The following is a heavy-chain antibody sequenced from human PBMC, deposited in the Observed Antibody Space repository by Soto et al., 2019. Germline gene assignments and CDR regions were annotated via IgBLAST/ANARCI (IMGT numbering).Heavy chain of an antibody. J-gene: IGHJ6*02. V-gene: IGHV1-18*01. Sequence: QIQLVQSGPEVKKPGASVKVSCKASGYTFTTSGISWVRQAPGQGLEWMAWISGYNGQTNYAQKFRGRVTITTDTSTGTAYLEMRSLRSDDTATYYCARDGRKELWVEGLNAMDVWGQGTTVTVSS. CDR3: ARDGRKELWVEGLNAMDV. CDR1: GYTFTTSG. D-gene: IGHD5-18*01. CDR2: ISGYNGQT.